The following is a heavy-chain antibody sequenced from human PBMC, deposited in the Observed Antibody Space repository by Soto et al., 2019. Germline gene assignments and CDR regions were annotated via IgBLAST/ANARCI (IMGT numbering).Heavy chain of an antibody. J-gene: IGHJ6*03. V-gene: IGHV3-48*01. CDR1: GFTFSSYS. CDR2: ISSGSSTI. CDR3: TRSAYMDF. Sequence: PGGSLRLSCAASGFTFSSYSLNWVRQAPGKGLEWVSYISSGSSTIYYADSVKGRFTISRDNAKNSLYLQMNSLRAEDTAVYYATRSAYMDFWGKGTTVTVS. D-gene: IGHD2-2*01.